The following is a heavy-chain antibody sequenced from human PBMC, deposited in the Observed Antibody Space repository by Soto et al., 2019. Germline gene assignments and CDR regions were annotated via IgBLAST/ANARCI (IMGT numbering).Heavy chain of an antibody. CDR3: ARPIRYYDVWRDYPPFDY. J-gene: IGHJ4*02. Sequence: QVQLVQSGAEVKKPGSSVKVSCKAPGGSFSSYAINWVRQAPGQGLEWMGGIIPMSATRTYAQKFQDRVTINADESSPTVYMELSSLQSEDTAVYYCARPIRYYDVWRDYPPFDYWGQGTLVTVSS. V-gene: IGHV1-69*01. D-gene: IGHD3-3*01. CDR1: GGSFSSYA. CDR2: IIPMSATR.